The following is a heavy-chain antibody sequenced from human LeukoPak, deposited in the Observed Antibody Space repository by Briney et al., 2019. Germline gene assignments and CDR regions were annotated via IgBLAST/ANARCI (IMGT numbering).Heavy chain of an antibody. V-gene: IGHV3-30*03. J-gene: IGHJ4*02. CDR1: AFIFSNAW. Sequence: PGGSLRLSCAASAFIFSNAWMNWVRQAPGKGLEWVAVISYDGSSKYYAEAVKGRFTISRDNSKNTLYLQMNSLRAEDTAVYYCARERQLRITMVRGILGYWGQGTLVTVSS. CDR2: ISYDGSSK. CDR3: ARERQLRITMVRGILGY. D-gene: IGHD3-10*01.